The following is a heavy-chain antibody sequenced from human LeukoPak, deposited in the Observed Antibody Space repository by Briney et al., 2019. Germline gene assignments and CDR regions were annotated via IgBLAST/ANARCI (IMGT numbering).Heavy chain of an antibody. CDR3: AKDYRIGYSDHFDY. V-gene: IGHV3-23*01. CDR2: IYESGQTT. D-gene: IGHD2-21*01. J-gene: IGHJ4*02. CDR1: GFTFSSHA. Sequence: GGSLRLSCVGSGFTFSSHAMSWVRQAPEKGLEWVSGIYESGQTTHYADSAKGRFSISRDNSKNTLYLQMDSLRGEDTAIYYCAKDYRIGYSDHFDYWGQGALVTVSS.